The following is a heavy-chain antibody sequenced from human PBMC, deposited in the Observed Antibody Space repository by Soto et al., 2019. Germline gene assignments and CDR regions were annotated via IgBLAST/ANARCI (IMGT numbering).Heavy chain of an antibody. CDR2: ISGSGGST. D-gene: IGHD2-21*01. V-gene: IGHV3-23*01. CDR1: GFTFSSYA. CDR3: ARAQFGDDAFDI. J-gene: IGHJ3*02. Sequence: EVQLLESGGGLVQPGGSLRRSCAASGFTFSSYAMSWVRQAPGKGLEWVSAISGSGGSTYYADSVKGRFTISRDNSKNTLYLQMNSLRAEDTAVYYCARAQFGDDAFDIWGQGTMVTVSS.